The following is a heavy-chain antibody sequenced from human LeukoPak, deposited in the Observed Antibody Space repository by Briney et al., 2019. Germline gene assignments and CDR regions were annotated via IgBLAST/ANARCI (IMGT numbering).Heavy chain of an antibody. D-gene: IGHD6-19*01. Sequence: SETLSLTCTVSGDSINSLDLWSWVRQPPGKGLEWIGEMYLSGTTHSNPSVKSRVTISIDKSKNQFSLKLSSVTAADTAVYYCAREGGAVAGTGYWGQGTLVTVSS. CDR3: AREGGAVAGTGY. CDR1: GDSINSLDL. J-gene: IGHJ4*02. V-gene: IGHV4-4*02. CDR2: MYLSGTT.